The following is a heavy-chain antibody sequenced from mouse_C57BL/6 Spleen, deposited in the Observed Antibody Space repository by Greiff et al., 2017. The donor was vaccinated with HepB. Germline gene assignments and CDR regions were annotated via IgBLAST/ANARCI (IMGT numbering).Heavy chain of an antibody. Sequence: VQLQQSGAELVKPGASVKMSCKASGYTFTSYWITWVKQRPGQGLEWIGDIYPGSGSTNYNEKFKSKATLTVDTSSSTAYMQLSSLTSEDSAVYYCARGRVHSPYYYAMDYWGQGTSVTVSS. CDR1: GYTFTSYW. CDR3: ARGRVHSPYYYAMDY. CDR2: IYPGSGST. J-gene: IGHJ4*01. V-gene: IGHV1-55*01.